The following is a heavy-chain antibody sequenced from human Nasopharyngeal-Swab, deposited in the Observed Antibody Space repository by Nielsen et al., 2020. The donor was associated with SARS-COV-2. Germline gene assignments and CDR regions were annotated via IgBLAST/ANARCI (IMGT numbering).Heavy chain of an antibody. D-gene: IGHD3-10*01. CDR1: GFTFSSSA. J-gene: IGHJ6*03. Sequence: GRSLRLSGAASGFTFSSSAMTGVRQAPGKGLEWVSSISVNGASTYYAGSVKGRFTISRDNSRNTLYLQLNSLRAEDTAIYYCAKRVAGKYYYMDVWGKGTTVTVSS. CDR3: AKRVAGKYYYMDV. V-gene: IGHV3-23*01. CDR2: ISVNGAST.